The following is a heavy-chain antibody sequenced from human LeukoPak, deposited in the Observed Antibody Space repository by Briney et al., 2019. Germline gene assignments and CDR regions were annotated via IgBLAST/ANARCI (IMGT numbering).Heavy chain of an antibody. CDR3: ARSKGPDFWSGYYFDALDY. V-gene: IGHV4-59*08. D-gene: IGHD3-3*01. Sequence: SETLSLTCTVSGGSISSYYWSWIRQPPGKGLEWIGYIYYSGSTNYNPSLKSRVTISVDTSKNQFSLKLSSVTAADTAVYYCARSKGPDFWSGYYFDALDYWGQGTLVTVSS. CDR2: IYYSGST. J-gene: IGHJ4*02. CDR1: GGSISSYY.